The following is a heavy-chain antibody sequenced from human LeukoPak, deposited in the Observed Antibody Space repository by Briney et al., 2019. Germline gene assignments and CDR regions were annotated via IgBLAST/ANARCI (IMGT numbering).Heavy chain of an antibody. CDR1: GSVISSIHY. CDR2: IYYSGST. J-gene: IGHJ3*02. CDR3: ARVKAGSGSYYAFDI. D-gene: IGHD3-10*01. Sequence: SETLFLTCSVSGSVISSIHYWGWIRQPPGKGLEWIAHIYYSGSTNYNPSLKSRVTISVDTSKNQFSLKLSSVTAADTAVYYCARVKAGSGSYYAFDIWGQGTMVTVSS. V-gene: IGHV4-39*07.